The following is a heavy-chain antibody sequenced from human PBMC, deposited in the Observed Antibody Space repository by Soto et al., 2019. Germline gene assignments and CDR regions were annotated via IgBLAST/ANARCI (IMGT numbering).Heavy chain of an antibody. Sequence: QITLKESGPTLVKPTQTLTLTCTFSGFSLTTNEVYVGWIRQPPGKALEWLGLIYGDNDKRYRPSLRSRLTITKDTSKNQVVLTMTNMDPVDTATYYCARSTLTTDFEYWGQGTLVSVSS. CDR2: IYGDNDK. D-gene: IGHD4-17*01. J-gene: IGHJ4*02. CDR1: GFSLTTNEVY. V-gene: IGHV2-5*02. CDR3: ARSTLTTDFEY.